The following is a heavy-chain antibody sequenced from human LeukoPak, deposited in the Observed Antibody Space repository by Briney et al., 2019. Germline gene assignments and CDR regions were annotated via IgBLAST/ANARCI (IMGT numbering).Heavy chain of an antibody. J-gene: IGHJ4*02. CDR3: ARDRGDRGTIFGVVRSEYYFDY. CDR2: IYHSGST. CDR1: GYSISSGYY. V-gene: IGHV4-38-2*02. Sequence: PSETLSLTYTVSGYSISSGYYWGWIRQPPGKGLEWIGSIYHSGSTYYNPSLKSRVTISVDTSKNQFSLKLSSVTAADTAVYYCARDRGDRGTIFGVVRSEYYFDYWGQGTLVTVSS. D-gene: IGHD3-3*01.